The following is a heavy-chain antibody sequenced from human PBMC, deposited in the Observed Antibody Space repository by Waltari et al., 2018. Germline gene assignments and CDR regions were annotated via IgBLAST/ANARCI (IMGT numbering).Heavy chain of an antibody. CDR3: ARAGVGAISFSDY. CDR2: IKQDGTAE. D-gene: IGHD1-26*01. J-gene: IGHJ4*02. Sequence: EVQLVESGGGLVQPGGSLRLSCSACGFVVGSRWMSWVRQAPGKGLEWVANIKQDGTAEYYVDSVRGRFTISRDNAKNSLFLQMNSLRAEDTAVYYCARAGVGAISFSDYWGQGTLVSVSS. V-gene: IGHV3-7*01. CDR1: GFVVGSRW.